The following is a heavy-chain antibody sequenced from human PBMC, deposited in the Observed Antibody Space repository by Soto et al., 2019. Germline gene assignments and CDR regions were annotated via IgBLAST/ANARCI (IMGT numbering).Heavy chain of an antibody. D-gene: IGHD3-22*01. Sequence: TLSLNSAVYGGSFSGYCWSWLRQPPGKGLEWIGEINHSGSTNYNPSLKSRVTISVDTSKNQFSLKLSSVTAADTAVYYCARDPSFYYYDSSVYYGMDVWGQGTTVTVSS. CDR1: GGSFSGYC. CDR2: INHSGST. J-gene: IGHJ6*02. V-gene: IGHV4-34*01. CDR3: ARDPSFYYYDSSVYYGMDV.